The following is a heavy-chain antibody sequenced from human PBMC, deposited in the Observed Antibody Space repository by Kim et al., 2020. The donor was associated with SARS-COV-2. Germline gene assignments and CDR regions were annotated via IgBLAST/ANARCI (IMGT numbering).Heavy chain of an antibody. CDR1: GDTFSSYA. D-gene: IGHD3-22*01. Sequence: SVKVSCKASGDTFSSYAISWVRQAPGQGLEWMGGIIPIFGTANYAQKFQGRVTITADESTSTAYMELSSLRSEDTAVYYFATGRYYDRSGYEDADPYYYGMGVWGQGTTVTVS. CDR3: ATGRYYDRSGYEDADPYYYGMGV. J-gene: IGHJ6*02. V-gene: IGHV1-69*13. CDR2: IIPIFGTA.